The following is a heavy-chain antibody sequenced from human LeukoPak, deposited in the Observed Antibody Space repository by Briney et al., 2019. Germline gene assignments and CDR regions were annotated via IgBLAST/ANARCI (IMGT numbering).Heavy chain of an antibody. CDR1: GFNFSGSA. J-gene: IGHJ5*02. D-gene: IGHD6-19*01. V-gene: IGHV3-73*01. Sequence: GGSLRLSCAASGFNFSGSAMHWVRQASGKGLEWVGRIRSKANSYATAYAASVKGRFTISRDDSKNTAYLQMNSLKTEDTAVYYCTTGIAVAAGWFDPWGQGTLVTVSS. CDR3: TTGIAVAAGWFDP. CDR2: IRSKANSYAT.